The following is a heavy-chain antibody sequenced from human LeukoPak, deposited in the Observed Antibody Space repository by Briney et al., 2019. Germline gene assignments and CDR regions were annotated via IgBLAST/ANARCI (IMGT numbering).Heavy chain of an antibody. D-gene: IGHD5-24*01. CDR2: IIPVYGTA. J-gene: IGHJ5*02. CDR1: GGTFSNCP. V-gene: IGHV1-69*01. CDR3: ATHTGGYNYWWFDI. Sequence: ASVKVSCKASGGTFSNCPIIWVRLAPGRGLECLGGIIPVYGTANYAQMFHGRITLTAQESTATAYMELRRLTSDDTAMYFCATHTGGYNYWWFDIWGQGTLVTVSA.